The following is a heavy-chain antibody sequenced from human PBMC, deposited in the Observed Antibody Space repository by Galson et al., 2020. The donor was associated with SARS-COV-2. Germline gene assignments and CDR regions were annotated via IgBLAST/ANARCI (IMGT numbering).Heavy chain of an antibody. CDR1: GFTFSSYS. Sequence: KIGESLKISCAASGFTFSSYSMNWVRQAPGKGLEWVSSISSSSYIYYADSVKGRFTISRDNAKNSLYLQMNSLRAEDTAVYYCAREETPEEAEPYFDYWGQGTLVTVSS. CDR3: AREETPEEAEPYFDY. V-gene: IGHV3-21*01. D-gene: IGHD1-1*01. CDR2: ISSSSYI. J-gene: IGHJ4*02.